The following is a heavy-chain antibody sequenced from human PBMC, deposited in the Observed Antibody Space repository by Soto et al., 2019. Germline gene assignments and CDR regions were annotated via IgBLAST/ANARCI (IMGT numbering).Heavy chain of an antibody. CDR1: GGTFSSYT. CDR2: IIPILGIA. CDR3: VREVVTFGGVIVNYYYYGMDV. V-gene: IGHV1-69*04. D-gene: IGHD3-16*02. Sequence: SVKVSCKASGGTFSSYTISWVRQAPGQGLEWMGRIIPILGIANYAQKFQGRVTITADKSTSTAYMELSSLRSEDTAVYYCVREVVTFGGVIVNYYYYGMDVWGQGTTVTAP. J-gene: IGHJ6*02.